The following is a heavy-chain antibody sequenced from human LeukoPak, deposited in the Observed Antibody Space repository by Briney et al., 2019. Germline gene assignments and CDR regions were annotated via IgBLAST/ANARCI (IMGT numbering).Heavy chain of an antibody. V-gene: IGHV1-24*01. J-gene: IGHJ4*02. D-gene: IGHD6-19*01. CDR3: ATDLEPSGWTNNFDY. CDR1: GYTLTELS. CDR2: FDPEDGET. Sequence: ASVKVSCKVSGYTLTELSMHWVRQAPGKGLEWMGGFDPEDGETIYAQKFQGRVTMTEDTSTDTDYMELSSLRSEDTAVYYCATDLEPSGWTNNFDYWGQGTLVTVSS.